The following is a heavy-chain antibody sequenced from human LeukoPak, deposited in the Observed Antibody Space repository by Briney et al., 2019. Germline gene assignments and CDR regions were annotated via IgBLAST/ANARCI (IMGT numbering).Heavy chain of an antibody. J-gene: IGHJ4*02. CDR3: ARAIPPPHCTTITCFKPFEY. D-gene: IGHD2-2*01. CDR1: GYTFTIYG. Sequence: GASVKVSCKASGYTFTIYGISWVRQAPGQGLEWMGWISAYNGNKNYSQKLQGRVNINTNTFTSTAYMELRSLRSDDTAVYYCARAIPPPHCTTITCFKPFEYWGQGTLVTVSS. CDR2: ISAYNGNK. V-gene: IGHV1-18*01.